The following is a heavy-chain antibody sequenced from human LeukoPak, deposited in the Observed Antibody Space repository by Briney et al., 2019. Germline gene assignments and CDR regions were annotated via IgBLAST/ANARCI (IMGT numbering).Heavy chain of an antibody. Sequence: ASVKVSCKASGYTXTGHYMHGVRQAPGQGLEWMGWINPNSGGRDYAQKFQGRVTLTRDTSISTAYMELSRLRSDDTAVYYCARGDYYDSSGYPDYWGQGTLVTVSS. D-gene: IGHD3-22*01. J-gene: IGHJ4*02. CDR1: GYTXTGHY. V-gene: IGHV1-2*02. CDR2: INPNSGGR. CDR3: ARGDYYDSSGYPDY.